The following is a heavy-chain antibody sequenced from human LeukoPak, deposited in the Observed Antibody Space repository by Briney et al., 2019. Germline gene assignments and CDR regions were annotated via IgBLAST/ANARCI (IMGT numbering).Heavy chain of an antibody. J-gene: IGHJ5*02. D-gene: IGHD3-3*01. CDR2: INPSGGST. CDR1: GYTFTGYY. V-gene: IGHV1-46*01. Sequence: ASVKVSCKASGYTFTGYYMHWVRQAPGQGLEWMGIINPSGGSTSYAQKFQGRVTMTRDTSTSTVYMELSSLRSEDTAVYYCARTHYDFWSGPRSGWFDPWGQGTLVTVSS. CDR3: ARTHYDFWSGPRSGWFDP.